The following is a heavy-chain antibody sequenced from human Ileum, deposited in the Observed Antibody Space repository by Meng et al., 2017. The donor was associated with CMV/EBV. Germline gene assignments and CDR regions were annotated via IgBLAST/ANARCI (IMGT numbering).Heavy chain of an antibody. CDR1: GFTFSRHT. CDR3: AREARSAFGVVTLGFYGLDV. D-gene: IGHD3-3*01. Sequence: GSLKISCATSGFTFSRHTMNWVRQAPGKGLEWVSSITKNSGYIHYADSVKGRFTISRENAMNSLYLQMDSLRAEDTAVYYCAREARSAFGVVTLGFYGLDVWGHGTTVTVSS. J-gene: IGHJ6*02. V-gene: IGHV3-21*01. CDR2: ITKNSGYI.